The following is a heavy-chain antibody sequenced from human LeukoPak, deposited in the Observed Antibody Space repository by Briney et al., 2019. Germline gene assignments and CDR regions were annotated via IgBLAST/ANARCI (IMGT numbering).Heavy chain of an antibody. CDR1: GFTFSSYS. CDR3: ARVTEAPYYFDY. Sequence: AGGSLRLSCAASGFTFSSYSMDWVRQAPGKGLEWVSSISSSSSYIYYADSVKGRFTISRDNAKNSLYLQMNSLRAEDTAVYYCARVTEAPYYFDYWGQGTLVTVSS. CDR2: ISSSSSYI. J-gene: IGHJ4*02. V-gene: IGHV3-21*01.